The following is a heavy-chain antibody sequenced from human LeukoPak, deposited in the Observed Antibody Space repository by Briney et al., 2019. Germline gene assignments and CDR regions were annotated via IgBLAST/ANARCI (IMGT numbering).Heavy chain of an antibody. CDR2: ISSSGSTI. CDR3: AREHWDFDY. D-gene: IGHD7-27*01. Sequence: GGSLRLSCAASGFTFSDYYMSWIRQAPGKGLEWVSYISSSGSTIYYGDSVKGRFTISRDNSKNTLYLQMNSLRAGDTAIYYCAREHWDFDYWGQGTLVTVSS. V-gene: IGHV3-11*01. CDR1: GFTFSDYY. J-gene: IGHJ4*02.